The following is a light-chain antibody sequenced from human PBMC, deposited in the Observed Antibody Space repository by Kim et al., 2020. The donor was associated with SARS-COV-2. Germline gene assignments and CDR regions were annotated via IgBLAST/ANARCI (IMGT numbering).Light chain of an antibody. CDR1: SGDVGGYKY. CDR3: CSYAGSYTWV. J-gene: IGLJ3*02. Sequence: QSALTQPRSVSGSPGQSVTISCTETSGDVGGYKYVSWYQQHPGKAPKLMIYDVTKRPSGVPDRFSGSKSGNTAYLTISGLQAEDEADYHCCSYAGSYTWVFGGGTKLTVL. CDR2: DVT. V-gene: IGLV2-11*01.